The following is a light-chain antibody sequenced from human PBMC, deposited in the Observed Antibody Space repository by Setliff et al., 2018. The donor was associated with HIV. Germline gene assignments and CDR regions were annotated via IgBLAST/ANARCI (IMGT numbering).Light chain of an antibody. J-gene: IGLJ1*01. CDR3: SSYTSSSTLV. CDR1: SSDVGDYNY. CDR2: DVS. V-gene: IGLV2-14*03. Sequence: QSALAQPASVSGSPGQSITFSCTGTSSDVGDYNYVSWYQQHPGKVPKLMIYDVSNRPSGVSNRFSGSKSGNTASLTISGLQAEDEADYYCSSYTSSSTLVFGTGTKVTVL.